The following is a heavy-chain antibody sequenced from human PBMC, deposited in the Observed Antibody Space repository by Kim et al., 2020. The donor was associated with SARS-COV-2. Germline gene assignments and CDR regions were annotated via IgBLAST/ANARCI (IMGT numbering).Heavy chain of an antibody. CDR3: ARQSGDYGPFDY. J-gene: IGHJ4*02. CDR1: GGSISSSSYY. Sequence: SETLSLTCTVSGGSISSSSYYRGWIRQPPGKGLEWIGSIYYSGSTYYNPSLKSRVTITVDTSKNQFSLKLSSVTAADTAVYYCARQSGDYGPFDYWGQGTLVTVSS. D-gene: IGHD4-17*01. CDR2: IYYSGST. V-gene: IGHV4-39*01.